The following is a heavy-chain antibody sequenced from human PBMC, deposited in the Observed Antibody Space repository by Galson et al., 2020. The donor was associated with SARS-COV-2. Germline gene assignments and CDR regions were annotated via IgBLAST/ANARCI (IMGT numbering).Heavy chain of an antibody. CDR1: GYTFTAYH. Sequence: ASVKVSCKASGYTFTAYHIHWVRQAPGQGLEWIGWINPNSGGTNYAQKFQGRVTMTRDTSISTAYMELSRLTSDDTAVYYCARDKGSGWYEDWDYWGQGTLVTVSS. CDR3: ARDKGSGWYEDWDY. D-gene: IGHD6-19*01. CDR2: INPNSGGT. V-gene: IGHV1-2*02. J-gene: IGHJ4*02.